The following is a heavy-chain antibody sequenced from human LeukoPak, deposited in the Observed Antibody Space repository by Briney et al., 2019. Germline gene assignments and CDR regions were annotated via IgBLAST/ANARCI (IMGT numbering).Heavy chain of an antibody. CDR1: GFTFSSYS. V-gene: IGHV3-74*01. CDR3: ATDFAYKFDY. D-gene: IGHD5-24*01. CDR2: SSPDGRTT. Sequence: PGGSLRLSCAASGFTFSSYSMNWVRQAPGKGLVWVSRSSPDGRTTTYVDSVKGRFTISRDNAKNTLYLQMNSLRAEDTAVYYCATDFAYKFDYWGQGALVTVSS. J-gene: IGHJ4*01.